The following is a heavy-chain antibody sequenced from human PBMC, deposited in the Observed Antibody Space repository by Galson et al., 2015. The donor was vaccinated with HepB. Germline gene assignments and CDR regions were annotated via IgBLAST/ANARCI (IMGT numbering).Heavy chain of an antibody. CDR2: TYYRSRWYN. Sequence: CAISGDSVSSNSAAWNWIRQSPSRGFEWLGRTYYRSRWYNDYAVSVKSRITIKPDTSKNQFSLQLNSVTPEDTAVYYCARMSGIAVAIDYWGQGTLVTDSS. CDR3: ARMSGIAVAIDY. V-gene: IGHV6-1*01. CDR1: GDSVSSNSAA. J-gene: IGHJ4*02. D-gene: IGHD6-19*01.